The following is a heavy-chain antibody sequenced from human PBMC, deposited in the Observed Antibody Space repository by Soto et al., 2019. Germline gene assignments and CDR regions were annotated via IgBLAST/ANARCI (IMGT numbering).Heavy chain of an antibody. Sequence: GESLKISCKGSGYSFTSYWIGWVRQMPGKGLERMGIIYPGDSDTRYSPSFQAQVTISAEKSISTAYLQWSSLKASDTAMYYCARLPYCGGDCYIDYWGQGTLVTVSS. V-gene: IGHV5-51*01. CDR1: GYSFTSYW. CDR3: ARLPYCGGDCYIDY. J-gene: IGHJ4*02. CDR2: IYPGDSDT. D-gene: IGHD2-21*02.